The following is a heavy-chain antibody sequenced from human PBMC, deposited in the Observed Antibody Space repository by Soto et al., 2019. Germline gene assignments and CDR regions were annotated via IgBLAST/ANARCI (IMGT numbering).Heavy chain of an antibody. Sequence: EVQLVESGGGLVKPGGSLRISCEAFGFTFTSPWMNWVRQAPGQGLEWVGRIKSKSEGGSTDYAAPVKGRFTISRDDSKTTLYLQMNSLKTEDTAVYYCTSDQGGEVVVDYWGQGTLVTVSS. J-gene: IGHJ4*02. D-gene: IGHD2-15*01. V-gene: IGHV3-15*07. CDR1: GFTFTSPW. CDR2: IKSKSEGGST. CDR3: TSDQGGEVVVDY.